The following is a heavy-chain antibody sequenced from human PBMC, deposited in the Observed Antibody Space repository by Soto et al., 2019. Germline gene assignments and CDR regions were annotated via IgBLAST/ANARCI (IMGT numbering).Heavy chain of an antibody. J-gene: IGHJ4*02. CDR3: ARGGIAIFGVVDY. CDR1: GYTFTDYY. Sequence: QVQVVQSGTEVKKPGASVKVSCRASGYTFTDYYVHWVRQAPGQGLEWMGWINPKSGGANYAQKFQGRVTMTRDTSIGTAYMELNRLTFDDTAVYYCARGGIAIFGVVDYCGQGTPVTVSS. D-gene: IGHD3-3*01. CDR2: INPKSGGA. V-gene: IGHV1-2*02.